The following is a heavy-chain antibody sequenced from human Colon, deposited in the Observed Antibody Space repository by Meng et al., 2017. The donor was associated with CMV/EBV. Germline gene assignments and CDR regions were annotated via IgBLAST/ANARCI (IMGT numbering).Heavy chain of an antibody. J-gene: IGHJ6*02. CDR2: TYYSGNT. CDR1: GGSMSGYY. D-gene: IGHD5-12*01. CDR3: ARDKGYSSDNYGMDV. V-gene: IGHV4-59*01. Sequence: SETLSLTCTVFGGSMSGYYWSWIRQSPGKGLEWIGYTYYSGNTNYNPSLKSRVTISLDTSNNQFSLKLTSVTAADTAVYYCARDKGYSSDNYGMDVWGQGTTVTVSS.